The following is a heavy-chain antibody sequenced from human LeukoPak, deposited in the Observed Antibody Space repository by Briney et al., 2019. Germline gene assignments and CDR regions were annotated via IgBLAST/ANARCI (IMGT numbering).Heavy chain of an antibody. CDR3: AKAGSIRFDY. J-gene: IGHJ4*02. Sequence: PGGSLRLSCAASGFTFSSYAMSWVRQAPGKGLEWVSAISGSGGSTYYADSVKGRFTISRDNSKNILYLQMNSLRVEDMAVYFCAKAGSIRFDYWGQGTLVTVSS. CDR1: GFTFSSYA. V-gene: IGHV3-23*01. D-gene: IGHD1-26*01. CDR2: ISGSGGST.